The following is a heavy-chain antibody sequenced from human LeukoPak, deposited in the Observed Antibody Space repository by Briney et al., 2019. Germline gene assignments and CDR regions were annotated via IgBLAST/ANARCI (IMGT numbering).Heavy chain of an antibody. V-gene: IGHV4-34*01. CDR3: ARGEVGATTPGFDY. J-gene: IGHJ4*02. D-gene: IGHD1-26*01. CDR2: INHSGST. Sequence: KPSETLSLTCAFYGGSFSGYYWSWIRQPPGKGLEWIGEINHSGSTNYNPSLKSRVTISVDTSKNQFSLKLSSVTAADTAVYYCARGEVGATTPGFDYWGQGTLATVSS. CDR1: GGSFSGYY.